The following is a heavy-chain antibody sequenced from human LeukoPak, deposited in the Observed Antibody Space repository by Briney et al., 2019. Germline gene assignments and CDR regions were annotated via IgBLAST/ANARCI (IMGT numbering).Heavy chain of an antibody. CDR1: GGSISSYY. D-gene: IGHD2-2*03. Sequence: SETPSLTCTVSGGSISSYYWSWIRQPPGKGLEWIGYIYYSGSTNYNPSLKSRVTISVDTSKNQFSLKLSSVTAADTAVYYCARAGYCSSTSCYAFDIWGQGTMVTVSS. V-gene: IGHV4-59*08. J-gene: IGHJ3*02. CDR3: ARAGYCSSTSCYAFDI. CDR2: IYYSGST.